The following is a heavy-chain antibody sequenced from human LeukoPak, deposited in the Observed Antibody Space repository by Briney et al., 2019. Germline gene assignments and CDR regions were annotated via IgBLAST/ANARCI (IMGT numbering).Heavy chain of an antibody. J-gene: IGHJ4*02. CDR3: TRYRGYYGALDY. CDR2: IYGGGDT. V-gene: IGHV3-53*01. CDR1: GFTVSNNY. D-gene: IGHD5-12*01. Sequence: GGSLRLSCAASGFTVSNNYMSWVRQAPGKGLEWVSVIYGGGDTYYADSVKGRFTISRDNAKNSLSLQMNSLRAEDTAVYYCTRYRGYYGALDYWGQGTLVTVSS.